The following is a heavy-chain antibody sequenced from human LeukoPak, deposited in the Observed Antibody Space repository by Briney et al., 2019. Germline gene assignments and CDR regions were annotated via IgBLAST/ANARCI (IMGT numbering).Heavy chain of an antibody. V-gene: IGHV4-34*01. CDR1: GGSFSGYY. CDR3: ARAYSSSWFNWFDP. J-gene: IGHJ5*02. CDR2: INHSGST. Sequence: SETLSLTCAVYGGSFSGYYWSWIRQPPGKGLEWIGEINHSGSTNYNPSLKSRVTISVDTSKNQFSLKLSSVNAADTAVYYFARAYSSSWFNWFDPWGQGTLVTVSS. D-gene: IGHD6-13*01.